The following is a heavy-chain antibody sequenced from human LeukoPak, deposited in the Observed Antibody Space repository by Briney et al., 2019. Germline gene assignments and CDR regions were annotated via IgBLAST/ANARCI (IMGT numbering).Heavy chain of an antibody. V-gene: IGHV3-74*01. CDR1: GFTFSSYS. Sequence: GGSLRLSCAASGFTFSSYSMNWVRQDPGEGQVWVSRIRSDGSDTRYAESVKGRFTISRDNAKNTLYLQMNSLRAEDTALYYCAKPAKTDYADYWGQGTLVTVSS. J-gene: IGHJ4*02. CDR3: AKPAKTDYADY. CDR2: IRSDGSDT. D-gene: IGHD1-14*01.